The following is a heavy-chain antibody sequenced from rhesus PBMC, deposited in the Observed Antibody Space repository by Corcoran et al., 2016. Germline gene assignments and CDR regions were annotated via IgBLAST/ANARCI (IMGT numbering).Heavy chain of an antibody. CDR1: GCFIRASYF. Sequence: QVQLQESGPGLVKPSETLSPPCAVSGCFIRASYFWRCVRQPPGKGLEWIGYIYGGGGDTSYKTSLKNRVTISRDTSKNQFSLKLTSVTAADTAVYYCWLDQFDVWGAGVLVTVSS. D-gene: IGHD2-33*01. CDR2: IYGGGGDT. J-gene: IGHJ5-1*01. CDR3: WLDQFDV. V-gene: IGHV4-106*01.